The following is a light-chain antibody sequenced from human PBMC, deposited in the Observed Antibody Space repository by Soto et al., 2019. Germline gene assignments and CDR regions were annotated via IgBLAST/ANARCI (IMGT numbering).Light chain of an antibody. V-gene: IGKV3-20*01. CDR3: QQYGSSPYT. CDR1: QSVTKNF. CDR2: GAS. Sequence: ENVLTQSPGTLSLSPGEGATLSCRASQSVTKNFLACYQQKPGQAPRLLIYGASSRPGGIPDRFSGSGSGTDFTLTIPRLEPEDFAVYYCQQYGSSPYTFGQGTKVDIK. J-gene: IGKJ2*01.